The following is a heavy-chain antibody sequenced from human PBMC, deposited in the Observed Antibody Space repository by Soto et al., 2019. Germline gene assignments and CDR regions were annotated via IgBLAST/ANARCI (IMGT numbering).Heavy chain of an antibody. V-gene: IGHV4-39*01. CDR3: ATSQKGYNWNYFDH. CDR2: VFYTGFT. J-gene: IGHJ4*02. D-gene: IGHD1-20*01. Sequence: PXETLSLTCAVSGASISDRYYYWAWLRQSPGKGPEWIGSVFYTGFTSYNPSLESRVSVSVDTSKSQFSLKLSAVTAADTAVYYCATSQKGYNWNYFDHWGQGALVTVSS. CDR1: GASISDRYYY.